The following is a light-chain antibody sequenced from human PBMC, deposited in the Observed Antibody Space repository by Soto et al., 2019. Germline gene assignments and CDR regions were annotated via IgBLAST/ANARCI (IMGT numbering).Light chain of an antibody. Sequence: DIQMTQSPSTLSASVGDRVTITCRASQSTSTWLAWYQHKPGKAPNLLISKASSLESGVPSRFSGSGSGTEFPLTISSLQPDDVATYYCQQEGRYRTFGQGTKVEIK. CDR1: QSTSTW. V-gene: IGKV1-5*03. J-gene: IGKJ1*01. CDR2: KAS. CDR3: QQEGRYRT.